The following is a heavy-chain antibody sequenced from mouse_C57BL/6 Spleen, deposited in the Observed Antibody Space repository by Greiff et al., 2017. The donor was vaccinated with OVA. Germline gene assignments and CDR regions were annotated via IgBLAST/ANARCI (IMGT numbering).Heavy chain of an antibody. V-gene: IGHV5-4*01. CDR3: ARDRTTTVDYAMDY. D-gene: IGHD1-1*01. CDR2: ISDGGSYT. J-gene: IGHJ4*01. Sequence: EVKLVESGGGLVKPGGSLKLSCAASGFTFSSYAMSWVRQTPEKRLEWVATISDGGSYTYYPDNVKGRFTISRDNAKNNLYLQMSHLKSEDTAMYYCARDRTTTVDYAMDYWGQGTSVTVSS. CDR1: GFTFSSYA.